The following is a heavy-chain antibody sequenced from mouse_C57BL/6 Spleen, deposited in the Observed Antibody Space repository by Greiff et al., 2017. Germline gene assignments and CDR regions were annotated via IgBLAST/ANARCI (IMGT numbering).Heavy chain of an antibody. CDR3: ASHYDYDDPWFAY. V-gene: IGHV2-2*01. Sequence: QVHVKQSGPGLVQPSQSLSITCTVSGFSLTSYGVHWVRQSPGTGLEWLGVLWSGGSTDYNAAFISRLSISKDNSKSQVFFKMNSLQADDTAIYYCASHYDYDDPWFAYWGQGTLVTVSA. J-gene: IGHJ3*01. D-gene: IGHD2-4*01. CDR2: LWSGGST. CDR1: GFSLTSYG.